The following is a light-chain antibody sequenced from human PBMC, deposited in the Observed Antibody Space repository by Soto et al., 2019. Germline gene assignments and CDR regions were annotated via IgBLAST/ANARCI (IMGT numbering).Light chain of an antibody. J-gene: IGKJ4*01. CDR2: ETS. V-gene: IGKV1-5*03. CDR1: QSIVGW. CDR3: QQYHSYSPLT. Sequence: DIQMTQSPSTLSASVGDRVTMTCRASQSIVGWLAWYQQKPGKAPNLLIYETSTLESGVPSRFSGSGSGTEFTLTISSLQPDDFATYYCQQYHSYSPLTFGGGTKVEIK.